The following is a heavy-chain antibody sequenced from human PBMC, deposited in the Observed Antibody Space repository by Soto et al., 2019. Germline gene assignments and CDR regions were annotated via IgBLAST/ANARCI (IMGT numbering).Heavy chain of an antibody. V-gene: IGHV1-2*04. CDR2: INPNSGGT. Sequence: VQLVQSGAEVKKPGASVKVSCKASGYTFTGYYMHWVRQAPGQGLEWMGWINPNSGGTNYAQKFQRWVTMTRDTSISTAYMELSRLRSDDTAVYYCARGTPPYCSGGSCYPIFDYWGQGTLVTVSS. CDR3: ARGTPPYCSGGSCYPIFDY. D-gene: IGHD2-15*01. J-gene: IGHJ4*02. CDR1: GYTFTGYY.